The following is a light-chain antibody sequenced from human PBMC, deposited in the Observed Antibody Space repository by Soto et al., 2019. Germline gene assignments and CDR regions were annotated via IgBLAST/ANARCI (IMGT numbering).Light chain of an antibody. CDR2: LGS. CDR1: QSLLHSNGYNY. Sequence: DIVMTQSPLSLPVTPGEPASISCRSSQSLLHSNGYNYLDWYLQKSGQSPQLLIYLGSNRASGVPDRISGSGSGTDFTLKISRVEAEDVGVYYCMQALQTPFTFGPGTKVDIK. V-gene: IGKV2-28*01. CDR3: MQALQTPFT. J-gene: IGKJ3*01.